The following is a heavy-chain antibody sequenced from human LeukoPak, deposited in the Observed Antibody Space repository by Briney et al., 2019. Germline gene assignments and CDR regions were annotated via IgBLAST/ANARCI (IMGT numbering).Heavy chain of an antibody. CDR3: ARDRTSFGN. V-gene: IGHV3-11*04. Sequence: PGGSLRLSCAASGFTFSDYYMSWIRQAPGKGLEWVSSISSGSISIFYADSVKGRSTISRDNAKNSLYLQMDSLRAEDTAVYYCARDRTSFGNWGQGTLVTVSS. CDR1: GFTFSDYY. CDR2: ISSGSISI. D-gene: IGHD1-14*01. J-gene: IGHJ4*02.